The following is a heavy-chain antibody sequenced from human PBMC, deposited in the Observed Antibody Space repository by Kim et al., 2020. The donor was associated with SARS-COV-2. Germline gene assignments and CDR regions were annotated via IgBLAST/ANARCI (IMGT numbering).Heavy chain of an antibody. CDR2: INAGNGNT. CDR3: ARELWFGELSLSWFDP. Sequence: ASVKVSCKASGYTFTSYAMHWVRQAPGQRLEWMGWINAGNGNTKYSQKFQGRVTITRDTSASTAYMELSSLRSEDTAVYYCARELWFGELSLSWFDPWGQGTLVTVSS. D-gene: IGHD3-10*01. V-gene: IGHV1-3*01. CDR1: GYTFTSYA. J-gene: IGHJ5*02.